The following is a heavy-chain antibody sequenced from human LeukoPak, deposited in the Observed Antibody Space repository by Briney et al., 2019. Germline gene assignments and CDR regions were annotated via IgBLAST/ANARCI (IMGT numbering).Heavy chain of an antibody. CDR1: GGSISSYD. Sequence: PSQTLSLTCTVSGGSISSYDWCWIRQPPPPGLEWIGYIYYSGSTNYNPSLKSRVTISVDTSKNQFSLRLSSVTAADTAIYYCARHQRDFDYWGQGTLVTVSS. J-gene: IGHJ4*02. CDR2: IYYSGST. CDR3: ARHQRDFDY. V-gene: IGHV4-59*08.